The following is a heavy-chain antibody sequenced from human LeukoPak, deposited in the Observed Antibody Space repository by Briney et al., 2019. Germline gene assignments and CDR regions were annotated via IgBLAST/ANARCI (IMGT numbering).Heavy chain of an antibody. D-gene: IGHD3-22*01. J-gene: IGHJ3*02. V-gene: IGHV3-23*01. CDR1: GFTFSRYA. CDR3: ARGLFLSGYLDAFDI. CDR2: ISSSGGDT. Sequence: GGSLRLSCAASGFTFSRYAMSWVRQAPGKGLEWVSVISSSGGDTYYADSVKGRCTISRDNSKNTLYLQMNSLRVEDTAVYYCARGLFLSGYLDAFDIWGQGTVVTVSS.